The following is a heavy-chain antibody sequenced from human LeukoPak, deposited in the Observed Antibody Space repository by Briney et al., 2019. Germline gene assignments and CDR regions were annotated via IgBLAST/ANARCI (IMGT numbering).Heavy chain of an antibody. Sequence: PSETLSLTCTVSGGSISSYYWSWIRQPPGKGLEWIGYIYYSGSTYYNPSLKSRVTISVDTSKNQFSLKLSSVTAADTAVYYCASGGGNWFDPWGQGTLVTVSS. CDR2: IYYSGST. D-gene: IGHD6-25*01. J-gene: IGHJ5*02. CDR3: ASGGGNWFDP. CDR1: GGSISSYY. V-gene: IGHV4-59*04.